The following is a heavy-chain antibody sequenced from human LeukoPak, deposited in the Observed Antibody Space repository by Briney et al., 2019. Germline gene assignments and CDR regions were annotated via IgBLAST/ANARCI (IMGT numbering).Heavy chain of an antibody. CDR2: ISYIGST. CDR3: ARDVVTVTKGFDI. D-gene: IGHD4-17*01. CDR1: TDSFSSHY. J-gene: IGHJ3*02. V-gene: IGHV4-59*11. Sequence: SETLSLTCAVSTDSFSSHYWTWIRQPPGKGLEWIGYISYIGSTNYNPSLKSRVTLSIDTSKNQFSLRLSSVTAADTAVYYCARDVVTVTKGFDIWGQGTMDSVSS.